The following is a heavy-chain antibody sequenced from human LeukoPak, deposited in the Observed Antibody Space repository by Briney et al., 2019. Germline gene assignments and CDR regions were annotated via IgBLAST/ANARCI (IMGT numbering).Heavy chain of an antibody. J-gene: IGHJ4*02. D-gene: IGHD5-24*01. CDR2: ISTDGYTT. Sequence: GGSLRLSCAASGLAFSAYKMHWVRQAPRKGLVWVSRISTDGYTTDYADFVQGRFTASRDNTKNTWSLEMNSLRAEDTAMYYCTRLRDGYDSDYWGQGTLVTVSS. CDR1: GLAFSAYK. CDR3: TRLRDGYDSDY. V-gene: IGHV3-74*01.